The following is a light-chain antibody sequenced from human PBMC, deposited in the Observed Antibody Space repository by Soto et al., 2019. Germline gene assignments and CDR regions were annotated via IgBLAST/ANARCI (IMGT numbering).Light chain of an antibody. CDR2: EGS. J-gene: IGLJ1*01. Sequence: LTQPASVSGSPGQSITISCTGTSSDVGSYNLVSWYQQHPGKAPKVMIYEGSKRPSGVSNRFSGSKSGNTASLTISGLQAEDEADYYCCSYAGSSTFVFGTGTKVTVL. CDR1: SSDVGSYNL. CDR3: CSYAGSSTFV. V-gene: IGLV2-23*01.